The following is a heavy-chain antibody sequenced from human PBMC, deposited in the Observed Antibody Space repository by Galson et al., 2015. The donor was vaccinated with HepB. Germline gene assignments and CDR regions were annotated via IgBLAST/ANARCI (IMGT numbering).Heavy chain of an antibody. V-gene: IGHV3-74*01. D-gene: IGHD3-10*01. J-gene: IGHJ5*02. CDR1: GFTFSDFW. CDR3: ASSRNYAAGSRIDP. CDR2: INNDGSGT. Sequence: SLRLSCAASGFTFSDFWMHWVRQTPGKGLVWVSRINNDGSGTSYADSVKGRFTISRDNAKNTLYLQMNRLRAEDTAVYYCASSRNYAAGSRIDPWGQGTLVTVSS.